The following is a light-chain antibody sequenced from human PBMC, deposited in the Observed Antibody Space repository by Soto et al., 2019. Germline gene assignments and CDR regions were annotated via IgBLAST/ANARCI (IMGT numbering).Light chain of an antibody. CDR2: DAS. J-gene: IGKJ5*01. CDR1: QSVSSY. Sequence: EIVLTQSPATLSLSPGERATLSCRASQSVSSYLAWYQQKPGQAPRLLIYDASNRATGIPARFSGSGSGTDVTLTISSLEPEDFAVYYWQQRSNWPTITFGQGTRREIK. CDR3: QQRSNWPTIT. V-gene: IGKV3-11*01.